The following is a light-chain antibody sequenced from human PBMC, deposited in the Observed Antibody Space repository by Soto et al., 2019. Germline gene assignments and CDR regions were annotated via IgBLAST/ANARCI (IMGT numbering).Light chain of an antibody. CDR2: GAS. Sequence: EIVLTQSPGTLSLSPGESATLSCRASQSVPSKYLAWYQQNTGQAPRLLIYGASNRATGIPDKFSGSGSGTDLNLTISRLEPEDFAVYYCQKYGTSPRTFGQGTKVDIK. J-gene: IGKJ1*01. CDR1: QSVPSKY. V-gene: IGKV3-20*01. CDR3: QKYGTSPRT.